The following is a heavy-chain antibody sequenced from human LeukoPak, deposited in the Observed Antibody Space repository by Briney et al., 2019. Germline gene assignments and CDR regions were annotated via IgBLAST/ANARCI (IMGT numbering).Heavy chain of an antibody. CDR1: GFTFSSYA. D-gene: IGHD2-21*02. Sequence: PGGSLRLSCAASGFTFSSYAISWVRQAPGQGLEWMGGIIPIFGTANYAQKFQGRVTITADESTSTAYMELSSLRSEDTAVYYCARDRARLNSPLVVTALLGYYYYGMDVWGQGTTVTVSS. J-gene: IGHJ6*02. V-gene: IGHV1-69*01. CDR3: ARDRARLNSPLVVTALLGYYYYGMDV. CDR2: IIPIFGTA.